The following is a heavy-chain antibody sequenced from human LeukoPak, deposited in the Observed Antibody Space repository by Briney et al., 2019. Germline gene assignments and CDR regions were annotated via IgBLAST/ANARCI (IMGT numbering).Heavy chain of an antibody. CDR2: VSAYNGNT. Sequence: ASVKVSCKASGYTFTSYGISWVRQAPGQGLEWMGWVSAYNGNTNYAQKLQGRVTMTTDTSTSTAYMELRSLRSDDTAVYYCARLPADATLVPRVQDYWGQGTLVTVSS. J-gene: IGHJ4*02. V-gene: IGHV1-18*01. D-gene: IGHD6-13*01. CDR1: GYTFTSYG. CDR3: ARLPADATLVPRVQDY.